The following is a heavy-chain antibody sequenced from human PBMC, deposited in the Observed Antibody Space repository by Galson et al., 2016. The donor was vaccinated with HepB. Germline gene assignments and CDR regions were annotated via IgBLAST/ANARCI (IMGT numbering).Heavy chain of an antibody. V-gene: IGHV3-7*01. CDR3: ARDRHYYGAGRYFQH. Sequence: SLRLSCAASGFNFSTCWMTWVRQAPGKGLVWVANIKEDGGEKSYADSVKGRFTISRDNAKNSLYLQMNILRAEDTAVYYCARDRHYYGAGRYFQHWGQGSLVTVSS. CDR2: IKEDGGEK. J-gene: IGHJ1*01. D-gene: IGHD3-10*01. CDR1: GFNFSTCW.